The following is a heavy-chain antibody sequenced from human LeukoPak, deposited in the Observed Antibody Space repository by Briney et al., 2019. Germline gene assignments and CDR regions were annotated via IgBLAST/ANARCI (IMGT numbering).Heavy chain of an antibody. J-gene: IGHJ4*02. Sequence: GGSLRLSCAASGFTFSSYSMHWVRQAPGKGLEWVAVISYDGSNKYYADSVKGRFTISRDNSKNTLYLQMNSLRAEDTAVYYCARDASIYGSGSYRYYFDYWGQGTLVTVSS. CDR1: GFTFSSYS. CDR3: ARDASIYGSGSYRYYFDY. CDR2: ISYDGSNK. D-gene: IGHD3-10*01. V-gene: IGHV3-30-3*01.